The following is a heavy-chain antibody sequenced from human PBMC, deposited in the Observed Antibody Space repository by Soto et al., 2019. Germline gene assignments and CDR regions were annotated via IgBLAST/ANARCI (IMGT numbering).Heavy chain of an antibody. D-gene: IGHD3-10*01. Sequence: AGESLKISCKGSGYSFTSYWIGWVRQMPGKGLEWMGIIYPGDSDTRYSPSFQGQVTISADKSISTAYLQWSSLKASDTAMYYCARHGRITMVRGGSMVYGMDVWGQGTTVTVSS. CDR2: IYPGDSDT. CDR3: ARHGRITMVRGGSMVYGMDV. CDR1: GYSFTSYW. J-gene: IGHJ6*02. V-gene: IGHV5-51*01.